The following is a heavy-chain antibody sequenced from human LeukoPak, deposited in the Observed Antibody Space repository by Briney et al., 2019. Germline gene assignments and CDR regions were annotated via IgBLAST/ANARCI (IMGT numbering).Heavy chain of an antibody. J-gene: IGHJ6*04. CDR1: GFTFSSYW. CDR3: AELGITMIGGV. Sequence: GGSLKLSCAASGFTFSSYWMSWVRQAPGKGLEWVSYISSDRNTIYYADSVKGRFTLSRDNGKNSLYLQMDSLRVEDTAVYYCAELGITMIGGVWGKGTTVTISS. CDR2: ISSDRNTI. D-gene: IGHD3-10*02. V-gene: IGHV3-48*01.